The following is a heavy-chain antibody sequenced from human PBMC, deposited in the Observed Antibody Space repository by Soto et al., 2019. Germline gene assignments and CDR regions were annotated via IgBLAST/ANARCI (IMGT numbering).Heavy chain of an antibody. Sequence: CSCIKKTPGKGLEWIGSIYYSGSTYYNPSLKSRVTISVDTSKNQFSLKLSSVTAADTAVYYCARQHSSSRGLFDPWGQGTLVT. V-gene: IGHV4-39*01. D-gene: IGHD6-6*01. CDR2: IYYSGST. J-gene: IGHJ5*02. CDR3: ARQHSSSRGLFDP.